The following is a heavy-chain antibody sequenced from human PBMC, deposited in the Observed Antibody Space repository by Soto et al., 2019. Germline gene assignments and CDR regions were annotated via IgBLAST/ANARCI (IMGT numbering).Heavy chain of an antibody. CDR1: GFTFSSYS. D-gene: IGHD3-16*02. CDR2: ISSSSSYI. J-gene: IGHJ5*02. Sequence: GGSLRLSCAASGFTFSSYSMNWVRQAPGKGLGWVSSISSSSSYIYYADSVKGRFTISRDNAKNSLYLQMNSLRAEDTAVYYCARDRDYDYVWGSYRYTQWFDPWGQGTLVTVSS. CDR3: ARDRDYDYVWGSYRYTQWFDP. V-gene: IGHV3-21*01.